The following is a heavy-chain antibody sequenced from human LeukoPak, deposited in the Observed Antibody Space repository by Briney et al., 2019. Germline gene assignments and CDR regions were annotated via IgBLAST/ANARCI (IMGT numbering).Heavy chain of an antibody. Sequence: SETLSLTCTVSGGSISSYYWSWIRQPAGKGLEWIGRIYTSGSTNYNPSLKSRVTMSVDTSKNQFSLKLSSVTAADTAVYYCARGLRRGSQFWYFDLWGRGTLVTVSS. D-gene: IGHD5-24*01. J-gene: IGHJ2*01. V-gene: IGHV4-4*07. CDR1: GGSISSYY. CDR3: ARGLRRGSQFWYFDL. CDR2: IYTSGST.